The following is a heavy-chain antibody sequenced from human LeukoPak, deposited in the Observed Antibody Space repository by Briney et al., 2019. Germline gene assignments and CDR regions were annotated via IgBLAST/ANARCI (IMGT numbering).Heavy chain of an antibody. CDR3: ARDAQGELFFDY. Sequence: ASVKVSCKASGYTFTSYAMHWVRQAPGQRPEWMGWINAGNGNIKYSQKFQGRVTITRDTSASTAYMELSSLRSEDTAVYYCARDAQGELFFDYWGQGTLVTVSS. D-gene: IGHD1-26*01. V-gene: IGHV1-3*01. J-gene: IGHJ4*02. CDR2: INAGNGNI. CDR1: GYTFTSYA.